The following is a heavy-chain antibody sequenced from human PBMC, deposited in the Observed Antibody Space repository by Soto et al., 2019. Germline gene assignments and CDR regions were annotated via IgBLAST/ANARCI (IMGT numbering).Heavy chain of an antibody. V-gene: IGHV3-23*01. CDR1: GFTFSSYA. CDR2: IRSYGGST. J-gene: IGHJ6*02. CDR3: ANSDFWSGYYAYYYYGMDV. Sequence: GGSLRLSCVASGFTFSSYAMSWVRQAPGKGLEWVSGIRSYGGSTDYADSVKGRFTISRDNSKNTLYLQMNSLRVEDTAVYYCANSDFWSGYYAYYYYGMDVWGQGTKVTVSS. D-gene: IGHD3-3*01.